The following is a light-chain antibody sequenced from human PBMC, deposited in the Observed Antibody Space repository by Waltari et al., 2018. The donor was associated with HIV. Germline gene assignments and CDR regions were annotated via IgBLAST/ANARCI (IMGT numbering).Light chain of an antibody. CDR1: QGISSW. CDR2: TAS. CDR3: QQASFFPLT. V-gene: IGKV1-12*01. J-gene: IGKJ4*01. Sequence: DIQMTQSPSSVSESVGDGVTITCRASQGISSWLAWYQQKPGKAPELLIYTASTLQSGVPSRFSGSGSGTVFTLTISSLQPEDFATYYCQQASFFPLTFGGGTKVEIK.